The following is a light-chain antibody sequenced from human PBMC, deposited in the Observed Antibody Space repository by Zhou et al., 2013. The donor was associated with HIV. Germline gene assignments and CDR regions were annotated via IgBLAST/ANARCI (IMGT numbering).Light chain of an antibody. CDR2: AAS. CDR1: QSMSSY. J-gene: IGKJ3*01. CDR3: QQSYSTPWT. Sequence: DIQMTQSPSSLSASVGDRVTITCRASQSMSSYLNWYQQKPGKAPKLLIYAASSLQSGVPSRFSGSGSGTDFTLTISSLQPEDFATCYCQQSYSTPWTFGPGTKVDIK. V-gene: IGKV1-39*01.